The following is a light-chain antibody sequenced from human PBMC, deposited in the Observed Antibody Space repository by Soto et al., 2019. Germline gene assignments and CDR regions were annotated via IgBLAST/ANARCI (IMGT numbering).Light chain of an antibody. CDR1: SSNIGAGYD. Sequence: QSVLTQPPSVSGAPGQRVTISCTGSSSNIGAGYDVHWYQRLPGTAPKVLIYNNNNRPSGVPDRFSGSKSGTSASLAITGLRAEDEADYYCQSCDSSLSGSYVFGTGTKLTVL. J-gene: IGLJ1*01. CDR2: NNN. V-gene: IGLV1-40*01. CDR3: QSCDSSLSGSYV.